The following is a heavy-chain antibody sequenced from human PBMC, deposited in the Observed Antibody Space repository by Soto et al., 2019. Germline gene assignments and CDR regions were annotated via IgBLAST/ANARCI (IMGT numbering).Heavy chain of an antibody. Sequence: EVQLLESGGGLVQPGGSLRLSCAASGFTFSSYVMSWVRQAPGKGLEWVSAISGSGGSTDYAESVKGRFTISRDNSKNTLYLQMNSLRAEDTALYYCAKDLVSIFGVAPDYWGQGTLVTVSS. J-gene: IGHJ4*02. V-gene: IGHV3-23*01. CDR2: ISGSGGST. CDR1: GFTFSSYV. D-gene: IGHD3-3*01. CDR3: AKDLVSIFGVAPDY.